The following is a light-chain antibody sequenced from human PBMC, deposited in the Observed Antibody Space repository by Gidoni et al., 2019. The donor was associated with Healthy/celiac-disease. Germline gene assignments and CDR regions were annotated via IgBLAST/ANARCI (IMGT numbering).Light chain of an antibody. CDR1: QSLLHSNGYNY. CDR2: LGS. Sequence: DIVMAQSPLSLPVTPGAPASISCRSSQSLLHSNGYNYLDWYLQKPGQSPQLLIYLGSNRASGVPDRFSGSGSGTDFTLKISRVEAEDVGVYYCMQALQTPVTFXPXTKVDIK. J-gene: IGKJ3*01. CDR3: MQALQTPVT. V-gene: IGKV2-28*01.